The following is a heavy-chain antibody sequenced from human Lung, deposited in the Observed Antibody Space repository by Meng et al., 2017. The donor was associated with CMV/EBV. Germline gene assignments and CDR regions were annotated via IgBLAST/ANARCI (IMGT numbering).Heavy chain of an antibody. CDR1: GSPFRNSW. Sequence: GGSLRPPCEASGSPFRNSWMGWFRQAPGKGLEWVASINQDGREKHYMDSGKGRFTISRDNAKNALYLEMNSLRAEDTALYFCVRGSGREWFDPWGQGTLVTVSS. CDR3: VRGSGREWFDP. V-gene: IGHV3-7*04. D-gene: IGHD2-15*01. J-gene: IGHJ5*02. CDR2: INQDGREK.